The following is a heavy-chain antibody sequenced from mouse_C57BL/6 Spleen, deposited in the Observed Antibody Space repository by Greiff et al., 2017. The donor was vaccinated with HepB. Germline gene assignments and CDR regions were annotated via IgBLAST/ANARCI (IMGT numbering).Heavy chain of an antibody. Sequence: QVQLKESGAELAKPGASVKLSCKASGYTFTSYWMHWVKQRPGQGLEWIGYINPSSGYTKYNQKFKDKATLTADKSSSTAYMQLSSLTYEDSAVYYCARWDYDGSREEWFDYRGQGTLVTVSA. CDR1: GYTFTSYW. CDR3: ARWDYDGSREEWFDY. CDR2: INPSSGYT. V-gene: IGHV1-7*01. D-gene: IGHD1-1*01. J-gene: IGHJ3*01.